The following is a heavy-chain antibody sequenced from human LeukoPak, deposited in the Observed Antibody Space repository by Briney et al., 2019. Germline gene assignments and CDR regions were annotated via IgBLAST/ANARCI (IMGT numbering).Heavy chain of an antibody. CDR2: ISAYNGNT. J-gene: IGHJ3*02. V-gene: IGHV1-18*01. CDR3: ARDRVLRYFDWLLATDERWAFDI. Sequence: ASVKVSCKASGYAFISYGISWVRQAPGQGLEWMGWISAYNGNTNYVQKLQGSVTMTTDTSTSTAYMELRSLRSDDTAVYYCARDRVLRYFDWLLATDERWAFDIWGQGTMVTVSS. CDR1: GYAFISYG. D-gene: IGHD3-9*01.